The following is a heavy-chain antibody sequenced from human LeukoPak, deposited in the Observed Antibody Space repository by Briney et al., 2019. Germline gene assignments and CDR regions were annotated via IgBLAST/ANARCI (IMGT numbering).Heavy chain of an antibody. V-gene: IGHV3-21*06. CDR2: ISRNRNYI. CDR1: GFSFSLYS. CDR3: TRDLSAGLPGGYS. Sequence: GGSLRLSCAACGFSFSLYSMNWVRQAPGKGLEWVSTISRNRNYIYYAGSVKGRFAISRDDARNSLFLHMNSLRAEDSAVYFCTRDLSAGLPGGYSWGQGTLVSVSS. J-gene: IGHJ4*02. D-gene: IGHD3-10*01.